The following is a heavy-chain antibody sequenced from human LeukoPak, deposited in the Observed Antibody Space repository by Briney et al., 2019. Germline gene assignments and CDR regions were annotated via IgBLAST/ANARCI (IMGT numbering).Heavy chain of an antibody. D-gene: IGHD4-17*01. V-gene: IGHV4-38-2*01. Sequence: SETLSLTCAVYGGSFSGYYWGWIRQPPGKGLEWIGSIYHSGSTFYNPSLKSRVTMSVDTSKNQFSLKVSSVTAADTAVYYCARHLPTVTTFDYWGQGTLVTVSS. CDR2: IYHSGST. CDR3: ARHLPTVTTFDY. J-gene: IGHJ4*02. CDR1: GGSFSGYY.